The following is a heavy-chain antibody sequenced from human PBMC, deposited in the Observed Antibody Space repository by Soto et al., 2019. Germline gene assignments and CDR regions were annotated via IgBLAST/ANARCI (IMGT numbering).Heavy chain of an antibody. Sequence: GSLRLSCAASGFTFSSYAMSWVRQAPGKGLEWVSAISGSGGSTYYADSVKGRFTISRDNSKNTLYLQMNSLRAEDTAVYYCAKWLVAAAGNDYYYYYGMDVWGQGTTVTVSS. CDR3: AKWLVAAAGNDYYYYYGMDV. D-gene: IGHD6-13*01. J-gene: IGHJ6*02. CDR2: ISGSGGST. V-gene: IGHV3-23*01. CDR1: GFTFSSYA.